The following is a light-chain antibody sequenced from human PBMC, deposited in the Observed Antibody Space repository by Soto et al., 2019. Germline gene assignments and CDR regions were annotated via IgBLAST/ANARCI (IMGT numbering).Light chain of an antibody. CDR1: QSVSNNY. CDR3: QHYGSSLYT. Sequence: ENVLTQSPGTLSLSLGERASLSCRASQSVSNNYLAWYQQKRGQGPRLLIYGASSRATGIPDRFSGSGSGTDFTLTINRLEPEDFAVYYCQHYGSSLYTFGQGTKLEIK. V-gene: IGKV3-20*01. CDR2: GAS. J-gene: IGKJ2*01.